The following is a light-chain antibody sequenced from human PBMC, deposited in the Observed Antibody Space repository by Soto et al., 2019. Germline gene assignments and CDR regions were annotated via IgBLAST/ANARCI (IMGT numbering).Light chain of an antibody. V-gene: IGKV1-8*01. J-gene: IGKJ1*01. CDR2: AAS. Sequence: AIWMTQSPSSFSASTGDRVTITCRASQDISRNLAWYQQEPGKAPKLLIYAASTLQGGVPSRFSGSGSGTDFTLTISSLQSEDFASYYCEQYHRYPPTFGQGTKVEIK. CDR3: EQYHRYPPT. CDR1: QDISRN.